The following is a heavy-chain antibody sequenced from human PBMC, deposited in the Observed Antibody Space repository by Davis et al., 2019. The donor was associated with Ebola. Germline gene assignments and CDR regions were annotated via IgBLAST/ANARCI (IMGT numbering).Heavy chain of an antibody. D-gene: IGHD1-1*01. J-gene: IGHJ2*01. V-gene: IGHV3-21*01. CDR1: GFTFSTFS. CDR2: IRSSSSYI. CDR3: AREGEAWNDLVRYFDL. Sequence: PGGSLRLSCAASGFTFSTFSMNWVRQAPGKGLEWVSSIRSSSSYIYYADSVKGRFAISRDNAKNSLYLQMNSLRAEDTAVYYCAREGEAWNDLVRYFDLWGRGTLVAVSS.